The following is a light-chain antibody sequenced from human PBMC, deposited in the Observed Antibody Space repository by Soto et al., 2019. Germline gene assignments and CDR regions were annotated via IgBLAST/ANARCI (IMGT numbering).Light chain of an antibody. J-gene: IGLJ2*01. Sequence: SALTQPPSASGSPGQSVTLSCTGTSSDVGGYNYVSWYQQHPGKAPKLVIYEVSKRPSGVPDRFSGSKSGNTASLTVSGLQAEDEADYYCSSYAGSNNLVFGGGTKLTVL. V-gene: IGLV2-8*01. CDR2: EVS. CDR3: SSYAGSNNLV. CDR1: SSDVGGYNY.